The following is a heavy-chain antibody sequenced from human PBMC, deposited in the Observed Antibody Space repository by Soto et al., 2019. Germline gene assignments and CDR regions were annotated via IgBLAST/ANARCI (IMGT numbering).Heavy chain of an antibody. J-gene: IGHJ5*02. V-gene: IGHV3-23*01. CDR1: GFTFSSYA. CDR3: AKVGLEYSSSFRNWFDP. Sequence: PGGSLRLSCAASGFTFSSYAMSWVRQAPGKGLEWVSAISGSGGSTYYADSVKGRFTISRDNSKNTLYLQMNSLRAEDTAVYYCAKVGLEYSSSFRNWFDPWGQGPLVTVSS. CDR2: ISGSGGST. D-gene: IGHD6-6*01.